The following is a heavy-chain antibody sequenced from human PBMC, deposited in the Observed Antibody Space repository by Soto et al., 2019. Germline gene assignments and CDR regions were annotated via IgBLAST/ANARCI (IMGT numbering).Heavy chain of an antibody. V-gene: IGHV1-3*01. Sequence: QVQLVQSGAEVKKPGASVKVSCKASGYTFTSYVLHWVRQAPGQRPEWMGWINAGNGNTKYSQNFQGRFTISKNTSASTVYMELRSLKSQDTAVYYCARDRTYYGDYMGDYWGQGTLVAVSS. CDR2: INAGNGNT. D-gene: IGHD4-17*01. CDR3: ARDRTYYGDYMGDY. CDR1: GYTFTSYV. J-gene: IGHJ4*02.